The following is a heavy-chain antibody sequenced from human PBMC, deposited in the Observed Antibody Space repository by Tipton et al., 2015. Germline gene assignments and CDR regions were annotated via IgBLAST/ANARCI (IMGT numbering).Heavy chain of an antibody. CDR2: IHYSGTT. D-gene: IGHD6-6*01. V-gene: IGHV4-61*01. CDR1: GDSVNSASDH. J-gene: IGHJ4*02. Sequence: GLVKPSETLSLTCTVSGDSVNSASDHWSWIRQSPEKRLEWIGYIHYSGTTKYNPSLKGRVIMSVDTSKNQFSLKLSSVTAADTAVYYCARALRYSSWTIGFDYWGQGTLVTVSS. CDR3: ARALRYSSWTIGFDY.